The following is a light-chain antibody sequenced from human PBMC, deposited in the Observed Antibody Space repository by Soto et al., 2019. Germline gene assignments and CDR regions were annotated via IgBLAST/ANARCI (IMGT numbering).Light chain of an antibody. CDR1: QSVSSSY. CDR2: GAS. CDR3: QQYGTSPYT. Sequence: EIVLTQSPGTLSLSPGERATLSCRASQSVSSSYLAWYQKKLGQAPRLLIYGASNRANGIPDRFIGSGSGTDFTLTISNVEPEDFAVYYCQQYGTSPYTFGQGTKLEIK. V-gene: IGKV3-20*01. J-gene: IGKJ2*01.